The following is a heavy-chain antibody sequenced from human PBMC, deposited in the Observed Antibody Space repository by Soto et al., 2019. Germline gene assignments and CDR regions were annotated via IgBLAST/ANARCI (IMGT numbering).Heavy chain of an antibody. V-gene: IGHV2-5*02. CDR2: IYWDDDK. CDR3: ARTGVYYDILPGRPYYFYY. D-gene: IGHD3-9*01. J-gene: IGHJ4*02. Sequence: QITLKESGPTLVKPTQTLTLTCTFSGFSLSTSGVGVGWIRQPPGKALEWLALIYWDDDKRYSPSLKSRLTITKDTSKNQVVLTMTNMDPVDTATYYCARTGVYYDILPGRPYYFYYWGQGTLVTVSS. CDR1: GFSLSTSGVG.